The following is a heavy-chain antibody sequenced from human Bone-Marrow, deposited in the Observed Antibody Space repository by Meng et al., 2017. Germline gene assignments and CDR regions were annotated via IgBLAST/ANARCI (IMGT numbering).Heavy chain of an antibody. Sequence: GGSLRLSCAASGFTFSSYEMNWVRQAPGKGLEWVSYISSSCSTIYYADSVKGRFTISRDNAKNSLYLQMNSLRAEDTAVYYCARDSPYDSSGYYYYGMDVWGQGTTVTVSS. J-gene: IGHJ6*02. D-gene: IGHD3-22*01. CDR3: ARDSPYDSSGYYYYGMDV. CDR1: GFTFSSYE. V-gene: IGHV3-48*03. CDR2: ISSSCSTI.